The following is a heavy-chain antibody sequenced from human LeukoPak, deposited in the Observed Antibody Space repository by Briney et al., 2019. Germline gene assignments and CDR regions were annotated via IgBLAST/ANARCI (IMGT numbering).Heavy chain of an antibody. J-gene: IGHJ4*02. Sequence: GSLRLSCAASGFTFSGSTIHWVRQASGKGLEWVGHIRSKANNYATEYAASMKGRFTISRDDSKNTAFLRMNSLKTEDTAVYYCTRGSTYGTFDYWGQGTLVIVSS. CDR1: GFTFSGST. D-gene: IGHD2-2*01. CDR3: TRGSTYGTFDY. V-gene: IGHV3-73*01. CDR2: IRSKANNYAT.